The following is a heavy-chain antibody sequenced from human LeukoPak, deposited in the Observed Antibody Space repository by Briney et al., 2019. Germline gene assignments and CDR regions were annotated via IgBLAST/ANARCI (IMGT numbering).Heavy chain of an antibody. CDR3: ARDPYCGGDCYPDYYYYYMDV. V-gene: IGHV4-4*07. D-gene: IGHD2-21*02. CDR2: IYTSGST. CDR1: GGSISYFY. J-gene: IGHJ6*03. Sequence: SETLSLTCTVSGGSISYFYWSWIRQPAGKGLEWIGRIYTSGSTNYNPSLKSRVTISVDTSKNQFSLKLSSVTAADTAVYYCARDPYCGGDCYPDYYYYYMDVWGKGTTVTISS.